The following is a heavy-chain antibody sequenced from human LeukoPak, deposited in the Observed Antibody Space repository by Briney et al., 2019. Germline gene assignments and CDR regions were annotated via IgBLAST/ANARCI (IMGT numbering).Heavy chain of an antibody. Sequence: SQTLSLTCTVSGGSISSGGYYWSWIRQPPGKGLEWIGYIYHSGSTYYNPSLESRVTISVDTSKNQFSLKLSSVTAADTAVYYCARDDGSEAFDIWGQGTMVTVSS. V-gene: IGHV4-30-2*01. CDR3: ARDDGSEAFDI. CDR2: IYHSGST. D-gene: IGHD3-10*01. CDR1: GGSISSGGYY. J-gene: IGHJ3*02.